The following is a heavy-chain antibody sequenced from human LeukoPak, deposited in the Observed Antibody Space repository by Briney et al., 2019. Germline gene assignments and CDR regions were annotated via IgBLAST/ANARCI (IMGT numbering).Heavy chain of an antibody. CDR3: AKDLTTVGRYCGGGSCYSGGY. J-gene: IGHJ4*02. CDR1: GFTFSSYG. Sequence: RSGGSLRLSCAASGFTFSSYGMHWVRQAPGKGLEWVAVISYDGSNKYYADSVKGRFTISGDNSKNTLYLQMNSLRAEDTAVYYCAKDLTTVGRYCGGGSCYSGGYWGQGTLVTVSS. V-gene: IGHV3-30*18. D-gene: IGHD2-15*01. CDR2: ISYDGSNK.